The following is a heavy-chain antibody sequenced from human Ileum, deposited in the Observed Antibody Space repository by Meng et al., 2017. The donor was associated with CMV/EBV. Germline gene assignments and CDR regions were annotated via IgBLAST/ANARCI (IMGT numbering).Heavy chain of an antibody. CDR2: MNPNSGNT. D-gene: IGHD5-18*01. Sequence: KGSCKASGYTSTRYDIYWGRQATGQGLEWRGWMNPNSGNTGYAQKFQGRVTITRNTSISTAYMELSSLRPEDTAVYYSERDGKGTAMVTFGMDDWGQGTPVTVSS. V-gene: IGHV1-8*03. J-gene: IGHJ6*02. CDR1: GYTSTRYD. CDR3: ERDGKGTAMVTFGMDD.